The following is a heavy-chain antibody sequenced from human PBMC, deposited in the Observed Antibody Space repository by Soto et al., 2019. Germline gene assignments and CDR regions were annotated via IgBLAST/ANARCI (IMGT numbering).Heavy chain of an antibody. Sequence: EVQVVETGGGLIQPGWSLRLSCAVSGFSVSHNYRTWVRQAPGKGLDWVSVIYRDGRPYYAYSVKCRFTLSRDTSKNMVYLQRNSLRVEDTAVYYCARYTENTGGGLDVWGQGAMVTVSS. CDR3: ARYTENTGGGLDV. D-gene: IGHD2-8*02. J-gene: IGHJ3*01. CDR2: IYRDGRP. V-gene: IGHV3-53*02. CDR1: GFSVSHNY.